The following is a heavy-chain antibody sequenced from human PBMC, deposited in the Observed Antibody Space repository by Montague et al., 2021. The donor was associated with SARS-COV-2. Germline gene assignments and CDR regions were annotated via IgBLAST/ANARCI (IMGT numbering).Heavy chain of an antibody. CDR2: IYYSGNT. CDR1: GVSVTDYY. J-gene: IGHJ3*02. D-gene: IGHD3-22*01. V-gene: IGHV4-39*01. Sequence: SETLSLTCTVSGVSVTDYYWSWIRQPPGKGLEWIGSIYYSGNTYYSPSLQSRVTISVDTSKNQFSLRLNSMTAADTAVYYCARLPPYRFNSNGHYYNAVDIWGQGTMVTVSS. CDR3: ARLPPYRFNSNGHYYNAVDI.